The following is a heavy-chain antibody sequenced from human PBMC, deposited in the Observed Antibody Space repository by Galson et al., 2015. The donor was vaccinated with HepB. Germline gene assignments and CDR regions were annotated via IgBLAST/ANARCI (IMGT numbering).Heavy chain of an antibody. J-gene: IGHJ4*02. D-gene: IGHD6-6*01. CDR2: ISGSGGST. CDR1: GFTFSSYA. V-gene: IGHV3-23*01. CDR3: AKITRGFSTSSSSEFDY. Sequence: SLRLSCAASGFTFSSYAMSWVRQAPGKGLEWVSAISGSGGSTYYADSVKGRFTISRDNSKNTLYLQMNSLRAEDTAVYYCAKITRGFSTSSSSEFDYWGQGTLVTVSS.